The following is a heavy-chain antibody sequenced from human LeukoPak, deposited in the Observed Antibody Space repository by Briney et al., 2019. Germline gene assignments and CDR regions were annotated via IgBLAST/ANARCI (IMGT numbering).Heavy chain of an antibody. CDR2: IYYSGST. Sequence: SETLSLTCTVSGGSISNSSYYWGWIRQPPGKGLEWIGSIYYSGSTYYNPSLKSRVTISVDTSKNQFSLKLSSVTAADTAVYYCARHGLLWFGELLYRWFDPWGQGTLVTVSS. J-gene: IGHJ5*02. CDR1: GGSISNSSYY. V-gene: IGHV4-39*01. D-gene: IGHD3-10*01. CDR3: ARHGLLWFGELLYRWFDP.